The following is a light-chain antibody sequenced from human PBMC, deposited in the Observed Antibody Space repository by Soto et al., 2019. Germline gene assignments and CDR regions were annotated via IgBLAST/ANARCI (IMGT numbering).Light chain of an antibody. J-gene: IGKJ5*01. Sequence: DIQMTQSPSSLSASVGYRVTITCRASQSISRYLSWYQQKPGKAPQLLIYLASSLQSGVPSRFSGSGSGTDFTLTIRSLQPEDLATYYCLESSSALTFGQGTRLEIK. CDR1: QSISRY. CDR2: LAS. CDR3: LESSSALT. V-gene: IGKV1-39*01.